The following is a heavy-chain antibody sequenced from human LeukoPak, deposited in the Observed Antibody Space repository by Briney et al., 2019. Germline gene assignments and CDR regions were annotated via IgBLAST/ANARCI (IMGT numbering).Heavy chain of an antibody. J-gene: IGHJ4*02. CDR2: IYYSGST. CDR1: GGSTSSHAYY. V-gene: IGHV4-61*08. CDR3: ASSYYDSSGYFLMDDY. Sequence: SETLSLTCIVSGGSTSSHAYYWSWIRQPPGKGLEWIGYIYYSGSTNYNPSLKSRVTISVDTSKNQFSLKLSSVTAADTAVYYCASSYYDSSGYFLMDDYWGQGTLVTVSS. D-gene: IGHD3-22*01.